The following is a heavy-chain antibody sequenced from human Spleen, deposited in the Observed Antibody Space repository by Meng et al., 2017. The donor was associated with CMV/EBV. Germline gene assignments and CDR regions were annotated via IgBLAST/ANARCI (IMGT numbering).Heavy chain of an antibody. CDR2: INWNGGST. D-gene: IGHD3-16*01. V-gene: IGHV3-20*04. CDR1: GFRFDDYA. CDR3: ARGYASYYYYYSMDV. Sequence: GGSLRLSCAASGFRFDDYAMTWVRQTPGKGLEWVSGINWNGGSTGYADSVKGRFTISRDNAKNSLYLQMNSLRAEDTGLYYCARGYASYYYYYSMDVWGQGTTVTVSS. J-gene: IGHJ6*02.